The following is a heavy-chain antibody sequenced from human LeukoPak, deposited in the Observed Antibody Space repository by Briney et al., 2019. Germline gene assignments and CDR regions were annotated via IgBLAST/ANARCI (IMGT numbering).Heavy chain of an antibody. Sequence: GGSLRLSCAASGFTFSSYAMSWVRQAPGKGLEWVSYISSSGSTIYYADSVKGRFTISRDNAKNSLYLQMNSLRAEDTAVYYCARGYYDILTGYAFDIWGQGTMVTVSS. J-gene: IGHJ3*02. D-gene: IGHD3-9*01. CDR3: ARGYYDILTGYAFDI. V-gene: IGHV3-48*04. CDR2: ISSSGSTI. CDR1: GFTFSSYA.